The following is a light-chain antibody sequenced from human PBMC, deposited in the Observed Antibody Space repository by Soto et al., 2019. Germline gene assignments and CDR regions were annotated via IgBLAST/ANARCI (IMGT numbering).Light chain of an antibody. J-gene: IGKJ1*01. CDR2: GAS. V-gene: IGKV3-20*01. Sequence: EIVLSQSPGTLSLSPEERATLSCRASQSVRSRYLAWYQQKPGRAPRLLIYGASNRATGIPDRFSGSGSGTDFTLTVSRLEPADFAVYFCQQYDTSPGTFGQGTKVDIK. CDR1: QSVRSRY. CDR3: QQYDTSPGT.